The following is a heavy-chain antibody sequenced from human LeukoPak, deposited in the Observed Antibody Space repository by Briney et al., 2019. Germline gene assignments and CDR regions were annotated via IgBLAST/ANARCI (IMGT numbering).Heavy chain of an antibody. Sequence: GGSLRLSCTASGFTFSSYAMSWIRQAPGKGLEWVSGIFGSGGSSHYADSVKGRFTISRDNSQNTVYLQMNSLRAEDTAVYYCGKTTTGYSSGRNPAWPVDYWGQGTLVTVSS. CDR2: IFGSGGSS. CDR1: GFTFSSYA. CDR3: GKTTTGYSSGRNPAWPVDY. V-gene: IGHV3-23*01. D-gene: IGHD6-19*01. J-gene: IGHJ4*02.